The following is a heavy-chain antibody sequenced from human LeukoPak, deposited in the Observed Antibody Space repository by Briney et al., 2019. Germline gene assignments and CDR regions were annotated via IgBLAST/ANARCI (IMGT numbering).Heavy chain of an antibody. CDR2: VNRDGSET. CDR1: GFTVSKNY. Sequence: GGSLRLSCAASGFTVSKNYMSWVRQAPGKGLEWVANVNRDGSETYYLDSVKGRFTISKDNAKNSLYLQMNSLRAEDTALYHCARNNGMDVWGQGTTVIVSS. V-gene: IGHV3-7*03. J-gene: IGHJ6*02. CDR3: ARNNGMDV.